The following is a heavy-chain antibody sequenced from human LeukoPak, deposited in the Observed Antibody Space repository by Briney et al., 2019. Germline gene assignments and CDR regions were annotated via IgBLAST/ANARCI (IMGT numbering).Heavy chain of an antibody. J-gene: IGHJ6*02. CDR2: ISYDGSNK. D-gene: IGHD2-2*01. V-gene: IGHV3-30-3*01. CDR1: GFTFSSYA. Sequence: GGSLRLSCAASGFTFSSYAMHWVRQAPGKGLEWVAVISYDGSNKYYADSVKGRFTISRDNSKNTLYLQMNSLRAEDTAVYYCARDHVVPAADYYYYGMGVWGQGTTVTVSS. CDR3: ARDHVVPAADYYYYGMGV.